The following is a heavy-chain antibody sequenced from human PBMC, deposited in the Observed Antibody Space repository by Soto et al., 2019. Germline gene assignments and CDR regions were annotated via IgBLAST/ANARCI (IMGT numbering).Heavy chain of an antibody. CDR1: GGAFSGYY. J-gene: IGHJ4*02. CDR2: INHSGST. Sequence: PSETLSLTCAVYGGAFSGYYWSWIRQPPGKGLEWIGEINHSGSTNYNPSLKSRVTISVDTSKSQFSLKLSSVTAADTAVYYCARHCPDIEAALTWGYYFDNWGQGTRVTVSS. D-gene: IGHD5-12*01. CDR3: ARHCPDIEAALTWGYYFDN. V-gene: IGHV4-34*01.